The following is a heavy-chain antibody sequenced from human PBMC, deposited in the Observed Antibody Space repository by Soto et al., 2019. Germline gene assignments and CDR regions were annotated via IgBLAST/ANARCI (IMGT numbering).Heavy chain of an antibody. CDR1: GLTFSDYA. J-gene: IGHJ6*02. V-gene: IGHV3-30*04. CDR3: ARDDILVIPGGSYNYGMDV. D-gene: IGHD2-2*01. CDR2: VAYDGRSK. Sequence: AGGSLRLSCAASGLTFSDYAMHWVRQAPGKGLEWVAVVAYDGRSKYYADSVKGRFTISRDNSRTTVYLQMNSLRDEDTAMYYCARDDILVIPGGSYNYGMDVWGHGTTVTVSS.